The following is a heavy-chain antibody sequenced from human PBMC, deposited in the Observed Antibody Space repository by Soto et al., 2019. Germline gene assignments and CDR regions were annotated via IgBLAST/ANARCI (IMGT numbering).Heavy chain of an antibody. CDR1: GCSISSGGYY. D-gene: IGHD2-21*02. CDR3: ARVCGGDCHNGMDV. J-gene: IGHJ6*02. CDR2: IYYSGST. Sequence: QVQLQQSRPGQAKPSQTLSPTCTVSGCSISSGGYYWSWIRQHPGKGLEWIGYIYYSGSTYYNPSLKSRVTITVDTSKNQFSLKLSSVTAADTAVYYCARVCGGDCHNGMDVWGQGTTVTVSS. V-gene: IGHV4-31*03.